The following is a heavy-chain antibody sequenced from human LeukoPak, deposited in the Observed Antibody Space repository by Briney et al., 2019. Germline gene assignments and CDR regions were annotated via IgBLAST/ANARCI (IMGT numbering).Heavy chain of an antibody. V-gene: IGHV1-58*02. D-gene: IGHD6-13*01. CDR2: IVVGSGNT. CDR1: GFTFTSSA. J-gene: IGHJ4*02. Sequence: SVKVSCKASGFTFTSSAMQWVRQARGQRLEWIGWIVVGSGNTNYAQKFQERVTITRDMSTSTAYMELSGLRSEDTAVYYCAVDLIAAAGMVSFDYWGQGTLVTVSS. CDR3: AVDLIAAAGMVSFDY.